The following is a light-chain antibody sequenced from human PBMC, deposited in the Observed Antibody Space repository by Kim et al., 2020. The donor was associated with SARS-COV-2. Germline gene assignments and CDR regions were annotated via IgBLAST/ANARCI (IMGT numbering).Light chain of an antibody. Sequence: EIVLTQSPATLSLSPGERATLSCRASQSVSSYLAWYQQKPGQAPRLFIYDASNRATGIPARFSGSGSGTDFTLTISSLEPEDFAVYYCQQRSNWPPMYTFGQGTKLEI. CDR2: DAS. V-gene: IGKV3-11*01. CDR1: QSVSSY. CDR3: QQRSNWPPMYT. J-gene: IGKJ2*01.